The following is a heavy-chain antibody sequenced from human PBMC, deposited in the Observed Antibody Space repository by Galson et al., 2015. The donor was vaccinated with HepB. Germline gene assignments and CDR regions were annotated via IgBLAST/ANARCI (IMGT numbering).Heavy chain of an antibody. CDR3: ARGGLRAVAGTKGDY. Sequence: SLRLSCAASGFTFSSYAMYWVRQAPGKGLEWVAVISYDGSNKYYADSVKGRFTISRDNSKNTLYLQMNSLRAEDTAVYYCARGGLRAVAGTKGDYWGQGTLVTVS. J-gene: IGHJ4*02. CDR1: GFTFSSYA. D-gene: IGHD6-19*01. V-gene: IGHV3-30-3*01. CDR2: ISYDGSNK.